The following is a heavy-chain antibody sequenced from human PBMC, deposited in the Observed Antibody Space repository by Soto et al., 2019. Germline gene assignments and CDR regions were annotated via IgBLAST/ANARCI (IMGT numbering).Heavy chain of an antibody. J-gene: IGHJ6*02. V-gene: IGHV3-33*01. Sequence: HPGGSLRLSCAASGFTFSSYGMHWVRQAPGKGLEWVAVIWYDGSNKYYADSVKGRFTISRDNSKNTLYLQMNSLRAEDTAVYYCARDRTYYDFWSGYYTALRGVDNSYGMDVWGQGTSGTLSS. CDR3: ARDRTYYDFWSGYYTALRGVDNSYGMDV. D-gene: IGHD3-3*01. CDR2: IWYDGSNK. CDR1: GFTFSSYG.